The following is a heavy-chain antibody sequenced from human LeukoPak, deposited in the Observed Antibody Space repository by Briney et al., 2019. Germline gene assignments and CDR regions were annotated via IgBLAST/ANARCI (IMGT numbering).Heavy chain of an antibody. CDR2: IYYSGST. D-gene: IGHD3-9*01. CDR1: GGSISSYY. Sequence: ASETLSLTCTVSGGSISSYYWSWIRQPPGKGLEWIGCIYYSGSTNYNPSLKSRVTMSVDTSKNQVSLKLTSVTAADSAVYYCTREGPPVHYTGYYDYWGQGTLVTVSS. J-gene: IGHJ4*02. V-gene: IGHV4-59*01. CDR3: TREGPPVHYTGYYDY.